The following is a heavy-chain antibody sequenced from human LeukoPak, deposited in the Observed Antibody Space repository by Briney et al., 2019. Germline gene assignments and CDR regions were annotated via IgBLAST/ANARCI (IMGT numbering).Heavy chain of an antibody. Sequence: SETLSLTCTVSGGSITSTSYYWGWIRQPPGKGLGWIGSMYYGGSTYSNPSLKSRVTIFVDTSKNQFSLNLSSVTASDTAVFYCASTHYDILTPSYYVDFWGQGTLVTVSS. V-gene: IGHV4-39*01. D-gene: IGHD3-9*01. CDR2: MYYGGST. J-gene: IGHJ4*02. CDR1: GGSITSTSYY. CDR3: ASTHYDILTPSYYVDF.